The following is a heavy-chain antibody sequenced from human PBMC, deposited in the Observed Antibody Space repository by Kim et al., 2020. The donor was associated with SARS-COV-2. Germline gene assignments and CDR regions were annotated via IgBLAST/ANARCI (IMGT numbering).Heavy chain of an antibody. CDR1: GFTFSSYW. CDR2: IKQDGSEK. D-gene: IGHD6-13*01. CDR3: AREGGSIAAAGTSNWFDP. V-gene: IGHV3-7*01. Sequence: GGSLRLSCAASGFTFSSYWMSWVRQAPGKGLEWVANIKQDGSEKYYVDSVKGRFTISRDNAKNSLYLQMNSLRAEDTAVHYCAREGGSIAAAGTSNWFDPWGQGTLVTVSS. J-gene: IGHJ5*02.